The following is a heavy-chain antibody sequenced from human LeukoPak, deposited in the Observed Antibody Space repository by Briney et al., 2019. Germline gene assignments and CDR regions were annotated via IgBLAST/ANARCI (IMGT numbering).Heavy chain of an antibody. D-gene: IGHD4-17*01. CDR2: ISGSGGST. CDR1: GFTFSGYA. V-gene: IGHV3-23*01. Sequence: GGSLRLSCAASGFTFSGYAMNWVRQAPGKGLEWVSAISGSGGSTYYADSVQGRFTISRDNSKNTLYLQMNSLRAEDTAVYYCANSAIYGDLRSLDYWGQGTLVTVSS. CDR3: ANSAIYGDLRSLDY. J-gene: IGHJ4*02.